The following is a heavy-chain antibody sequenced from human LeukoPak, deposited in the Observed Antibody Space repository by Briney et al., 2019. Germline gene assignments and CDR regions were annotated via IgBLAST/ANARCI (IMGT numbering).Heavy chain of an antibody. CDR3: AKDSLITIFGVVFSYYYGMDV. V-gene: IGHV3-30*18. CDR1: GFTFSSYG. Sequence: GGSLRLSCAASGFTFSSYGMHWVRQAPGKGLEWVAVISYDGSNKYFADSVKGRFTISRDNSKNTLYLQMNSLRAEDTAVYYCAKDSLITIFGVVFSYYYGMDVWGQGTTVTVSS. J-gene: IGHJ6*02. D-gene: IGHD3-3*01. CDR2: ISYDGSNK.